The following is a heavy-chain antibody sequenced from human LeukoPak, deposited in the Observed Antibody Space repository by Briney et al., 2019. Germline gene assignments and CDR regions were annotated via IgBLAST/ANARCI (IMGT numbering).Heavy chain of an antibody. CDR1: GYTFTSYY. CDR3: ANLDLDY. J-gene: IGHJ4*02. CDR2: INPSGGNT. V-gene: IGHV1-46*01. Sequence: ASVTVSCKTSGYTFTSYYLHWVRQAPGQGLEWMGVINPSGGNTNYAQKFQGRVTMTRDTSTSTVYMELSSLRSEDTAVYYCANLDLDYWGQGTLVTVSS.